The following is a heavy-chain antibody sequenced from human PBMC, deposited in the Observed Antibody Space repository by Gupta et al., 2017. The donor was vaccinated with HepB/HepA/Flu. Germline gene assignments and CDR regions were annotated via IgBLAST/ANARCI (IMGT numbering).Heavy chain of an antibody. J-gene: IGHJ6*02. CDR1: GGSITSHY. V-gene: IGHV4-59*08. CDR2: IYHSGVT. CDR3: ARRHPNSQGMDV. D-gene: IGHD1-1*01. Sequence: QVQLQESCPGLVKPSETLSLTCTVPGGSITSHYWSWIRQPPGKGLEWVGSIYHSGVTNYNAALRSRVTISLDTSKNQFSLRLSSVTATDTAVYYCARRHPNSQGMDVWGQGTTVTVSS.